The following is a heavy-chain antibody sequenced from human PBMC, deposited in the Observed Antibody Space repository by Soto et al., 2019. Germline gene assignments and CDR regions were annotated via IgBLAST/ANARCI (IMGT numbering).Heavy chain of an antibody. CDR2: ISYDGSNK. D-gene: IGHD5-12*01. V-gene: IGHV3-30-3*01. CDR3: ARDLRGYDIMYYFDY. CDR1: GFTCSSYA. Sequence: AGGSLRLSCAAAGFTCSSYAMHWVRQAPGKGLEWVAVISYDGSNKYYADSVKGRFTISRDNSKNALYLQMNSLRAEDTAVYYCARDLRGYDIMYYFDYWGQGTLVTVSS. J-gene: IGHJ4*02.